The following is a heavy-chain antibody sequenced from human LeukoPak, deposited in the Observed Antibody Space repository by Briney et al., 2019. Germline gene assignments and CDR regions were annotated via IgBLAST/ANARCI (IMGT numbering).Heavy chain of an antibody. CDR1: GFTLDDYA. D-gene: IGHD3-22*01. CDR3: AKDREYYDSNAFDI. V-gene: IGHV3-9*01. J-gene: IGHJ3*02. CDR2: SSWNSGSI. Sequence: GRSLRLSCAASGFTLDDYAMHWVRQAPGKGLEWVSGSSWNSGSIGYADSVKGRFTISRDNAKNSLYLQMNSLRAEDTALYYCAKDREYYDSNAFDIWGQGTMVTVSS.